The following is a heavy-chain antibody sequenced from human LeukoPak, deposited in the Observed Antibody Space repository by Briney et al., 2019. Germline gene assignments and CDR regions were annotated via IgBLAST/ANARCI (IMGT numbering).Heavy chain of an antibody. D-gene: IGHD6-19*01. CDR3: ARGSSGWYSVAY. CDR1: GYTFTSYY. CDR2: INPSGGST. Sequence: AASVTVSCKASGYTFTSYYMHWARQAPGQGLEWMGIINPSGGSTSYAQKFQGRVTMTRDTSTSTVYMELSSLRSEDTAVYYCARGSSGWYSVAYWGQGTLVTVSS. J-gene: IGHJ4*02. V-gene: IGHV1-46*01.